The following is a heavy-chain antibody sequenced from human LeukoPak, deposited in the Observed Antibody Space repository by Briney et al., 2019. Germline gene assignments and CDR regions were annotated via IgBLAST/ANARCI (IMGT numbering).Heavy chain of an antibody. Sequence: SETLSLTCTVSGGSISSSSYYWGRIRQPPGKGLEWIGSIYYSGSTYYNPSLKSRVTISVDTSKNQFSLKLSSVTAADTAVYYCARDNDGSVEHHNWFDPWGQGTLVTVSS. V-gene: IGHV4-39*02. CDR1: GGSISSSSYY. CDR3: ARDNDGSVEHHNWFDP. J-gene: IGHJ5*02. D-gene: IGHD5-24*01. CDR2: IYYSGST.